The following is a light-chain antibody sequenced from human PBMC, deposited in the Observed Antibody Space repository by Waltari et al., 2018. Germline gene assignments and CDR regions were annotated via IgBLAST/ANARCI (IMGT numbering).Light chain of an antibody. V-gene: IGLV1-44*01. CDR1: STHIGRHT. J-gene: IGLJ3*02. CDR3: AAWDDSLNGNWV. Sequence: QSLLTQPPSASGTPGQRVPTSCSGSSTHIGRHTVPCYQQPPGTATKLLLYSNNQRPSGVPDRFSGSKSGTAASQASSGLQSEDEADYYCAAWDDSLNGNWVFGGGTKLTVL. CDR2: SNN.